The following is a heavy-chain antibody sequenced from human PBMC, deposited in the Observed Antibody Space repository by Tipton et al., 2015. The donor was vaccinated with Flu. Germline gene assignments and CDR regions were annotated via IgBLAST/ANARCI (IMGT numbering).Heavy chain of an antibody. CDR1: GFTFSSYA. CDR2: ISGSGGST. J-gene: IGHJ6*02. D-gene: IGHD1-26*01. Sequence: SLRLSCAASGFTFSSYAMSWVRQAPGKGLEWVSAISGSGGSTYYADSVKGRFTISRDNSKNTLYLQMNSLRAEDTAVYYCAKDQYATARATTGYYGMDVWGQGTTVTVSS. V-gene: IGHV3-23*01. CDR3: AKDQYATARATTGYYGMDV.